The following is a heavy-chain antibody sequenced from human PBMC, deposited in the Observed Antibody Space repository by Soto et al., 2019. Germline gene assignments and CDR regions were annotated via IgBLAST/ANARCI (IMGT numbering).Heavy chain of an antibody. D-gene: IGHD3-10*01. Sequence: VGSLRLSCTASGCTFSNAWMSWVRKAPGKGLEWVGRIKSKTDSGTTDYAAPVKGRFTISRDDPKNTLYLQMNSLKTEDTAVYYCTTDRASVVRGVIITFYYYYGMDVWGQGTTVTVSS. V-gene: IGHV3-15*01. CDR1: GCTFSNAW. CDR3: TTDRASVVRGVIITFYYYYGMDV. J-gene: IGHJ6*02. CDR2: IKSKTDSGTT.